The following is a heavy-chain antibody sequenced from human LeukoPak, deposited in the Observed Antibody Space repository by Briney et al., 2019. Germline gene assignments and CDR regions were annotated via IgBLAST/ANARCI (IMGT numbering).Heavy chain of an antibody. CDR1: GGSVSSSSYY. J-gene: IGHJ6*03. CDR2: IYYSGST. D-gene: IGHD3-10*01. CDR3: GRSGPVAHYYYYMDV. V-gene: IGHV4-39*01. Sequence: SVTLSLTCTVSGGSVSSSSYYWGWIRQPPGKGLEWIGSIYYSGSTKYNTSLQSRVTISVDTSNNRFSLELSSVTAATAVYFCGRSGPVAHYYYYMDVWGKGTTVTVSS.